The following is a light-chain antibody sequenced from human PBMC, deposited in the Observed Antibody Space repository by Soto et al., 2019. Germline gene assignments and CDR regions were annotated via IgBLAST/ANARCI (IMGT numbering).Light chain of an antibody. CDR3: CSYAGSSTYV. J-gene: IGLJ1*01. V-gene: IGLV2-23*01. Sequence: QSVLTQPASVSGSPGQSITISCTGTSSDVGNYNFVSWYQQHPGKAPKLMIYEGSKRPSGVSNRFSGSKSGNTASLTISGLQAEDEADYYCCSYAGSSTYVFGTGTRSPS. CDR2: EGS. CDR1: SSDVGNYNF.